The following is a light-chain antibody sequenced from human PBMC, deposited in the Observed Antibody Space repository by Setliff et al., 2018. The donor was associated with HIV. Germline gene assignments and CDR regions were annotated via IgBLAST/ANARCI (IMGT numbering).Light chain of an antibody. J-gene: IGLJ1*01. CDR1: SSNIGINT. V-gene: IGLV1-44*01. CDR2: RNN. Sequence: QSVLTQPPSASGTPGQRLTTSCSGSSSNIGINTVNWYQQLPGTAPKLLLYRNNQRPSGVPDRFSGSKSGTSASLAISGLQSEDEADYYCAAWDDNLNGYVFGTGTKVTVL. CDR3: AAWDDNLNGYV.